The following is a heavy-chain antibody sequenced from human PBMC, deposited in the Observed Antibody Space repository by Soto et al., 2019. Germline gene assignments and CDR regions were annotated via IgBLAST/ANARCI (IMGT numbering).Heavy chain of an antibody. CDR1: GGSISSSSYY. Sequence: QLQLQESGPGLMKPSETLSLTCTVSGGSISSSSYYWGWIRQPPGKGLEWIGSIYYSGSTYYNPSLKSQATISVDTSKNQFSLKLSSVTAAETAVYYCARFYSGYDNFYYFDYWGQGTLVTVSS. V-gene: IGHV4-39*01. CDR2: IYYSGST. J-gene: IGHJ4*02. CDR3: ARFYSGYDNFYYFDY. D-gene: IGHD5-12*01.